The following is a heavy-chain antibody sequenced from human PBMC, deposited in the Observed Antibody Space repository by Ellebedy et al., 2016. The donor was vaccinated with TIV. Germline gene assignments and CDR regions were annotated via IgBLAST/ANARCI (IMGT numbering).Heavy chain of an antibody. Sequence: AASVKVSCKASGGTFSSYAISWVRQAPGQGLEWMGRIIPILGIANYAQKFQGRVTITADKSTSTAYMELSSLRSEDTAVYYCARGSEDRYDSSGASYYYYGMDVWGQGTTVTVSS. CDR1: GGTFSSYA. V-gene: IGHV1-69*04. CDR2: IIPILGIA. D-gene: IGHD3-22*01. J-gene: IGHJ6*02. CDR3: ARGSEDRYDSSGASYYYYGMDV.